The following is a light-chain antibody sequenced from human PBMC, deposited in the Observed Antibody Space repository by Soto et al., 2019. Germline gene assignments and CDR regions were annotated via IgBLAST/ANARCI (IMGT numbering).Light chain of an antibody. Sequence: QSALTQPASVSGSPGQSITISCTGTSSDVGGYNYVSWYQQHPGKAPKLMIDDVSNRPSGVSNRFSGSKSGNTASRTISGLQAEDEADYYCSSYTSSSTLLYVFGSGTKLTVL. CDR3: SSYTSSSTLLYV. V-gene: IGLV2-14*01. CDR1: SSDVGGYNY. J-gene: IGLJ1*01. CDR2: DVS.